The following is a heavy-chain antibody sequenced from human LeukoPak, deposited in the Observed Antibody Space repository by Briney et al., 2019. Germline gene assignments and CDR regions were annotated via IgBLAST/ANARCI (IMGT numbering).Heavy chain of an antibody. CDR2: IWYDGSNK. CDR1: GFTFSSYG. V-gene: IGHV3-33*01. D-gene: IGHD2-21*02. J-gene: IGHJ3*02. CDR3: ARSKWGVTALAFDI. Sequence: GGSLRLSCAAFGFTFSSYGMHWVRQAPGKGLEWVAVIWYDGSNKYYADSVKGRFTISRDNSKNTLYLQMNSLRAEDTAMYYCARSKWGVTALAFDIWGRGTMVTVSS.